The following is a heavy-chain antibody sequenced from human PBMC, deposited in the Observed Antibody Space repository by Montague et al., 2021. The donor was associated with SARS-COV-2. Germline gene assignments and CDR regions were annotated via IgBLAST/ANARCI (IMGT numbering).Heavy chain of an antibody. CDR1: GGSIRSYY. Sequence: SETLSLTCNVSGGSIRSYYWSWIRQPPGEALEWLASINSRVNSYHNPSXXSRVFISIDPSKNQFNLELSSVTPADTAVYYCARDRRWNDFSARDIWGQGTVVTVSS. V-gene: IGHV4-59*01. J-gene: IGHJ3*02. CDR2: INSRVNS. CDR3: ARDRRWNDFSARDI. D-gene: IGHD1-1*01.